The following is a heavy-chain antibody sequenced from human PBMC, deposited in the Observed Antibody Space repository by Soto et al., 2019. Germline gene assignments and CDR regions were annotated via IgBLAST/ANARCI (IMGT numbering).Heavy chain of an antibody. Sequence: PGGSLRLSCAACRFTFSISWMSWACQAPGKGLEWVANIKQDGSEKYYVDSVKGRFTISRDNAKNSLYLQMNSLRAEDTAVYYCARLRYDYIWGSYRSVFDYWGQGTLVTVSS. D-gene: IGHD3-16*02. V-gene: IGHV3-7*01. J-gene: IGHJ4*02. CDR2: IKQDGSEK. CDR1: RFTFSISW. CDR3: ARLRYDYIWGSYRSVFDY.